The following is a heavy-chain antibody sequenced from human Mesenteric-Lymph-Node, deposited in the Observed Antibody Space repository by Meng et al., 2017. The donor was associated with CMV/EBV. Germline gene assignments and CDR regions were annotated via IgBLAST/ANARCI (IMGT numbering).Heavy chain of an antibody. V-gene: IGHV3-21*01. CDR3: VRSRGPAPDGP. CDR2: ISTSGAYT. D-gene: IGHD5-24*01. J-gene: IGHJ4*02. CDR1: TFTFSSYS. Sequence: GGSLRLSCAASTFTFSSYSMNWVRQAPGKGLEWVSSISTSGAYTYYADSVKGRFTISRDNAKNSLSLQMNTLRAEDTAVYYCVRSRGPAPDGPWGQGTLVTVSS.